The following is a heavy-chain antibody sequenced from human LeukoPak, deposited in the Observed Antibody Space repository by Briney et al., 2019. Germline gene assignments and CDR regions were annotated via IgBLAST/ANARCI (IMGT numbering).Heavy chain of an antibody. CDR1: GFTFSSYA. V-gene: IGHV3-23*01. Sequence: GGSLRLSCAASGFTFSSYAMSWVRQAPGKGLEWVSVISGSGGTTRYADSVKGRFSISRDNSKNTLYLATNSLRAEDTAVYYCARGWSGWYLFDNWGQGTLVTVSS. CDR3: ARGWSGWYLFDN. J-gene: IGHJ4*02. D-gene: IGHD6-19*01. CDR2: ISGSGGTT.